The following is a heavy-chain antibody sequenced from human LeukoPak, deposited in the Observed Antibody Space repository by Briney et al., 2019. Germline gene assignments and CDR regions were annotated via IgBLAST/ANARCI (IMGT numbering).Heavy chain of an antibody. J-gene: IGHJ4*02. CDR1: GFSLSTSGMC. D-gene: IGHD2-21*02. V-gene: IGHV2-70*11. CDR3: ARSTTARSYFDY. Sequence: SGPTLVNPTQTLALTCTFSGFSLSTSGMCVSWIRQPPGKALEWLARIDWDDDKYYSTSLKTRLTISKDTSKNQVVLTMTNMDPVDTATYYCARSTTARSYFDYWGQGTLVTVSS. CDR2: IDWDDDK.